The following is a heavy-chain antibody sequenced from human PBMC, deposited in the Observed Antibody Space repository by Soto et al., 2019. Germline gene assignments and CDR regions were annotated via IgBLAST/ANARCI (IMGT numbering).Heavy chain of an antibody. CDR3: ARTTYYYGSGSERNWFDP. CDR1: GGSISSSSYY. V-gene: IGHV4-39*01. CDR2: IYYSGST. D-gene: IGHD3-10*01. J-gene: IGHJ5*02. Sequence: SETLSLTCTVSGGSISSSSYYWGWIRQPPGKGLEWIGSIYYSGSTYYNPSLKSRVTISVDTSKNQFSLKLSSVTAADTAVYYCARTTYYYGSGSERNWFDPWGQGTLVTVSS.